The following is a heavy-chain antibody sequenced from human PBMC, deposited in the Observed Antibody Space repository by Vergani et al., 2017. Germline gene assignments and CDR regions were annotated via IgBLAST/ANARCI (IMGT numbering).Heavy chain of an antibody. CDR1: GGSISPYY. CDR3: AGQTYYDFWSGYSPYYYYYYMDV. Sequence: QVQLQESGPGLVKPSETLSLTCIVSGGSISPYYWSWIRQPPGKGLEWIGYIYYSGSTNYNPSLKSRVTISVDTSKNQFSLKLSSVTAADTAVYYCAGQTYYDFWSGYSPYYYYYYMDVWGKGTTVTVSS. V-gene: IGHV4-59*01. D-gene: IGHD3-3*01. CDR2: IYYSGST. J-gene: IGHJ6*03.